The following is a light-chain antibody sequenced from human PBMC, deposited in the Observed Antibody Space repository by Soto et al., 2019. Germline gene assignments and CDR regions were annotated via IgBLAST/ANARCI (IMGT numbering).Light chain of an antibody. J-gene: IGKJ3*01. Sequence: DIVMTQSPLSLPVTPGEPASISCRSSQSLLHSNGYNYLDWYLQKPGQSPQLLIYLGSNRASGVPDRFSGSGSGTDFTLKISRVEAEDVGVYYCMQALYTGVTFGPGTKVDIK. V-gene: IGKV2-28*01. CDR2: LGS. CDR1: QSLLHSNGYNY. CDR3: MQALYTGVT.